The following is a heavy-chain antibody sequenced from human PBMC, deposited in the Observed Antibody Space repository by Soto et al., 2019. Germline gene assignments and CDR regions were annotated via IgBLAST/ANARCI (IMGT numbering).Heavy chain of an antibody. CDR2: INPVGGST. CDR3: SRDEGAAMGFQY. Sequence: QVQLVQSGAEVKEPGASVRLSCKASGYTFTDSYIHWVRQAPGQGLEWMGVINPVGGSTTYIQKFLGRVTLTRDTSTTTVHMVLSALRSNDMATYYCSRDEGAAMGFQYWGQGTPVNVFS. V-gene: IGHV1-46*01. D-gene: IGHD5-18*01. J-gene: IGHJ4*02. CDR1: GYTFTDSY.